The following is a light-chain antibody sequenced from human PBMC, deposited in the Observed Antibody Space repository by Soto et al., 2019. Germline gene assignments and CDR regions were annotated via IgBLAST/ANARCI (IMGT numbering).Light chain of an antibody. Sequence: DIQVTQSASSVSASVGDRVTITCRASQSINTFLNWYQQRPGKAPNLLIYGASNLQSGVPSRFSGSGSGTDFTLTISSLQPEDFATYYCQQTYTSRPWTFGRGTKVDIK. CDR2: GAS. CDR1: QSINTF. J-gene: IGKJ1*01. V-gene: IGKV1-39*01. CDR3: QQTYTSRPWT.